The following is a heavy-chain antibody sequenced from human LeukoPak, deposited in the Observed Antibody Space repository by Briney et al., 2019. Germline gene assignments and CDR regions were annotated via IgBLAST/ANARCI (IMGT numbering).Heavy chain of an antibody. CDR3: ARVRRTSIITPSDC. V-gene: IGHV3-48*01. Sequence: GGSLRLSCAASGFTFSSYNMNWVRQAPGKGLEWVSYVSSSSSTIYYADSVKGRFTISRDNAKNSLYLQMNSLRAEDTAVYYCARVRRTSIITPSDCWGQGTLVTVSS. J-gene: IGHJ4*02. CDR1: GFTFSSYN. CDR2: VSSSSSTI. D-gene: IGHD3-16*01.